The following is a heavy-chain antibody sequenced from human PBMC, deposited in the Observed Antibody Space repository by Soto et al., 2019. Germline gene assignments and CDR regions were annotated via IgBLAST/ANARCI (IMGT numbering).Heavy chain of an antibody. CDR1: GFTFSDYA. CDR2: ISYDGSEK. D-gene: IGHD3-16*02. CDR3: AKALGELSPESYDY. V-gene: IGHV3-30*18. J-gene: IGHJ4*02. Sequence: QVHLVESGGGVVQPGTSLRLSCAASGFTFSDYAMHWVRQAPGKGLEWVAVISYDGSEKYHADSVKGRFTISRDNSKNTLSLQMNSLRVDDTAVYYCAKALGELSPESYDYWGQGTLITVSS.